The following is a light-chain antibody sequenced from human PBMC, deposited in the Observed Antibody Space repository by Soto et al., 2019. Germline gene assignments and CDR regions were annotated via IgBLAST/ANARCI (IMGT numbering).Light chain of an antibody. CDR2: DAS. J-gene: IGKJ3*01. CDR3: QPRSNWVKVT. V-gene: IGKV3-11*01. Sequence: EIVLTQSPATLSLSPGERATLSCRASQSVSSYLAWYQQKPGQAPRLLIYDASNRATGIPARFSGSGSGTDFTLTISSLEPEDFAVYYCQPRSNWVKVTFGPGPKVDI. CDR1: QSVSSY.